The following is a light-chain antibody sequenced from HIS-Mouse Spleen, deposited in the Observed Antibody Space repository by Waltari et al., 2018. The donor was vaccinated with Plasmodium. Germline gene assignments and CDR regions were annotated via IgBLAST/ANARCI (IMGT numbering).Light chain of an antibody. Sequence: QSALTQPPSSSRSPGPSVTISCTVPRSYVGGYNYVSWYQQHPGKAPKRMISEVIKRPSGVPDRFSGSKSGNTASLTVSGLQAEDEADYYCSSYAGSNNLVFGGGTKLTVL. CDR1: RSYVGGYNY. CDR2: EVI. J-gene: IGLJ2*01. V-gene: IGLV2-8*01. CDR3: SSYAGSNNLV.